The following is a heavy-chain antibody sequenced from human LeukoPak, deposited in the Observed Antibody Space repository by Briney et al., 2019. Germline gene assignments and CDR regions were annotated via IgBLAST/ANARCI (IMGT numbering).Heavy chain of an antibody. CDR2: TYYRSKWYN. D-gene: IGHD1-26*01. Sequence: SQTLSLTCAISGDSVSSNSAAWNWLRQSPSRGLEWLGRTYYRSKWYNDYAVSVKSRITINPDTSKNQFSLQLNSVTPEDTAVYYCARQVAGSYSAVSWFDPWGQGTLVTVSS. V-gene: IGHV6-1*01. CDR3: ARQVAGSYSAVSWFDP. CDR1: GDSVSSNSAA. J-gene: IGHJ5*02.